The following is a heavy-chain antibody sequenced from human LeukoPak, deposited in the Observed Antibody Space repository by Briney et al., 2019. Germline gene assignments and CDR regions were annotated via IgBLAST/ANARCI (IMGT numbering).Heavy chain of an antibody. CDR1: GTSIRSGSYY. D-gene: IGHD6-19*01. Sequence: SETLSLTCTVTGTSIRSGSYYWNWIRQAAGKGLEWIGRMYIGGRTTYNPSLKSRVTISLETTENQFSLRLRSVTAADTAVYYCAREGIAVADTYYCYYMDVWGKGTWVTVSS. J-gene: IGHJ6*03. CDR2: MYIGGRT. CDR3: AREGIAVADTYYCYYMDV. V-gene: IGHV4-61*02.